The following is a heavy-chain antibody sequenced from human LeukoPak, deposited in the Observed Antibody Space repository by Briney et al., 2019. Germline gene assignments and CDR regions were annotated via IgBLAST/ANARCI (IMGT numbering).Heavy chain of an antibody. J-gene: IGHJ6*02. V-gene: IGHV3-48*01. D-gene: IGHD2-2*01. CDR1: GFTFSSYS. Sequence: GGSLRLSCAASGFTFSSYSMNWFRQAPGKGLEWVSYISSSSSTIYYADSVKGRFTISRDNAKNSLYLQMNSLRAEDTAVYYCARVVVVPAGLYYYYGMDVWGQGTTVTVSS. CDR2: ISSSSSTI. CDR3: ARVVVVPAGLYYYYGMDV.